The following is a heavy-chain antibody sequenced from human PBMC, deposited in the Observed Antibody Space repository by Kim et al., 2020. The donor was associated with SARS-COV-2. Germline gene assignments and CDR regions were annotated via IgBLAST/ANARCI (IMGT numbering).Heavy chain of an antibody. CDR2: NT. V-gene: IGHV1-3*01. D-gene: IGHD2-2*01. CDR3: TREDTTNWFDY. J-gene: IGHJ5*01. Sequence: NTKDSEEFQGRVPITRDTSASTAYMALTGLKSEDTAVYYCTREDTTNWFDYWGQGTLVTVSS.